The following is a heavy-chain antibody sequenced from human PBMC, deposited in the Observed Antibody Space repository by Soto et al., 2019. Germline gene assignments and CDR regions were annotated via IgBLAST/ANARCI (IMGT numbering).Heavy chain of an antibody. Sequence: ASVKVSCKASGYTFTSYYMHWVRQAPGQGLEWMGIINPSGGSTSYAQKFQGRVTMTRDTSTSTVYMELSSLRSEDTAVYYCARGEPYYYDSSGYYYHYYGMDVWGQGTTVTVSS. CDR3: ARGEPYYYDSSGYYYHYYGMDV. CDR2: INPSGGST. D-gene: IGHD3-22*01. CDR1: GYTFTSYY. V-gene: IGHV1-46*01. J-gene: IGHJ6*02.